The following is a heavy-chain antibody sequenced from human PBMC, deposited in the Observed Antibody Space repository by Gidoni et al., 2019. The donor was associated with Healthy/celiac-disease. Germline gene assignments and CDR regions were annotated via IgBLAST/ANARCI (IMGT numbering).Heavy chain of an antibody. Sequence: EVQLAESGGGFVQPGGPLTPSCAAPGFPFSRYWMSWVRQAPGKGLEWVANIRQDGSEKYYVASVKGRFTISRDNAENSLYLQMNSLTAEDTAVYYCARDQSLFSWSQTFDSWGQGTLVTVSS. CDR1: GFPFSRYW. CDR3: ARDQSLFSWSQTFDS. CDR2: IRQDGSEK. J-gene: IGHJ4*02. V-gene: IGHV3-7*01. D-gene: IGHD6-13*01.